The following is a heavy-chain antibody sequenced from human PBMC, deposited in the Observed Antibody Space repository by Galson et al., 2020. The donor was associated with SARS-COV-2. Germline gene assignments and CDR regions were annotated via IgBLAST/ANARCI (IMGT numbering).Heavy chain of an antibody. J-gene: IGHJ4*02. CDR3: ARKTSAHFDF. V-gene: IGHV4-30-4*01. CDR1: GDSMNSGDYF. CDR2: IYYNGDT. Sequence: SQTLSLTCTVSGDSMNSGDYFWNWIRQPPGKGLEWIGYIYYNGDTHYNPSLKSRVTISLDTSKNQFSLRLSSVTAADTAVYYCARKTSAHFDFWGRGTLVTAPS.